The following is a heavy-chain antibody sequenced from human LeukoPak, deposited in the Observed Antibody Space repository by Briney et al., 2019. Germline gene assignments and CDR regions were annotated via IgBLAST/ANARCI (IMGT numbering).Heavy chain of an antibody. D-gene: IGHD2-2*01. CDR2: ISYDGSNK. Sequence: GGSLRLSCAASGFTFSSYAMHWVRQAPGKGLEWVAVISYDGSNKYYADSVKGRFTISRDNSKNTLYLQMNSLRAEDTAVYYCARDYCSSTSCYDDYWGQGTLVTVSP. V-gene: IGHV3-30*04. J-gene: IGHJ4*02. CDR1: GFTFSSYA. CDR3: ARDYCSSTSCYDDY.